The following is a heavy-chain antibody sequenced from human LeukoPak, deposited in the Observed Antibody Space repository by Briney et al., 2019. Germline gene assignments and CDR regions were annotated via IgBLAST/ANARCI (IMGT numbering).Heavy chain of an antibody. D-gene: IGHD1-26*01. CDR1: GYAFTGYY. CDR3: ARASVLMGATMPVYFDY. CDR2: IIPIFGTA. V-gene: IGHV1-69*05. Sequence: GASVKVSCKASGYAFTGYYMHWVRQAPGQGLEWMGGIIPIFGTANYAQKFQGRVTITTDESTSTAYMELSSLRSEDTAVYYCARASVLMGATMPVYFDYWGQGTLVTVSS. J-gene: IGHJ4*02.